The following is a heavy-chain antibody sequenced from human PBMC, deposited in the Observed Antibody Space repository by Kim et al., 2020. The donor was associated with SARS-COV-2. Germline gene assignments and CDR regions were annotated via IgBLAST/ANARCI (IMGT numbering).Heavy chain of an antibody. J-gene: IGHJ6*03. Sequence: ASVKVSCKASGYTFTSYDINWVRQATGQGLEWMAWMNPNSGNTGYAQKFQGRVTMTRNTSISTAYMELSSLRSEDTAVYYCARGLKVPAAIWISYYYYYMDVGGKGTTVTVSS. D-gene: IGHD2-2*01. V-gene: IGHV1-8*01. CDR3: ARGLKVPAAIWISYYYYYMDV. CDR2: MNPNSGNT. CDR1: GYTFTSYD.